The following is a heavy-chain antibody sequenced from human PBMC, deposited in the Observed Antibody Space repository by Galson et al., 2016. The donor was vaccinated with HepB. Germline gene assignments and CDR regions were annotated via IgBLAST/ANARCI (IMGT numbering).Heavy chain of an antibody. D-gene: IGHD1-26*01. V-gene: IGHV3-11*06. J-gene: IGHJ5*02. CDR3: ARDSDGVGVP. Sequence: SLRLSCAASGFTFSDYYMNWMRQAPGKGLEWVSYISGTSSYTNYADSVKGRFTISRDNTKNSLYLQMNSLRAEDTGVYYCARDSDGVGVPWGQGTLVTVSS. CDR2: ISGTSSYT. CDR1: GFTFSDYY.